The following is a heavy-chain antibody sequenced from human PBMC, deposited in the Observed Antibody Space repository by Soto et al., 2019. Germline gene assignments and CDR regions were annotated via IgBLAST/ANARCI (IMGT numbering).Heavy chain of an antibody. J-gene: IGHJ4*02. Sequence: GGSVRLSCADSGFTFSPYSMNWVRQAPGRGLDRISYISSGGDTIYYAVSVRGRSTVSRDNTKNSLYLQMDSLREEDTAVYYCATDRITIYWVVTSIDYWGQGTLVTVSS. V-gene: IGHV3-48*02. CDR3: ATDRITIYWVVTSIDY. CDR1: GFTFSPYS. CDR2: ISSGGDTI. D-gene: IGHD3-3*01.